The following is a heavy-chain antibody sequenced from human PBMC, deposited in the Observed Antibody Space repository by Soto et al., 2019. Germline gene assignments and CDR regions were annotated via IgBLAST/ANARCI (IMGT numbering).Heavy chain of an antibody. D-gene: IGHD3-22*01. CDR2: ISTKYGNT. CDR3: ARGRSSGSPPYGMDV. CDR1: GYTFTSYD. J-gene: IGHJ6*02. Sequence: GASVKVSCKASGYTFTSYDINWVRQAPGQGLEWMGGISTKYGNTKYAQRFQGRVTMTTDESTNTAYMELSSLRSEVTAVYYCARGRSSGSPPYGMDVWGQGTTVTVSS. V-gene: IGHV1-18*01.